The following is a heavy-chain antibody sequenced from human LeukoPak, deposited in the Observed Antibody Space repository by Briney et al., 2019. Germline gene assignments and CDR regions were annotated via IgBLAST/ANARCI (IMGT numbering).Heavy chain of an antibody. J-gene: IGHJ3*02. V-gene: IGHV1-18*01. D-gene: IGHD4-23*01. CDR3: ARDGGYGGNSRHAFDI. CDR2: ISAYNGNT. CDR1: GGTFSSYA. Sequence: ASVKVSCKASGGTFSSYAISWVRQAPGQGLEWMGWISAYNGNTNYAQKLQGRVTMTTDTSTSTAYMELRSLRSDDTAVYYCARDGGYGGNSRHAFDIWGQGTMVTVSS.